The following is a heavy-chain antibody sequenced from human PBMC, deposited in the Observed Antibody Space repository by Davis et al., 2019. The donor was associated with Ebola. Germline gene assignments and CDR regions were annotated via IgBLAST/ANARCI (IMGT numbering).Heavy chain of an antibody. CDR2: INEDGSDS. J-gene: IGHJ4*02. CDR3: TSGASRPH. V-gene: IGHV3-7*03. Sequence: GASLVTSCVSSGFVFDYSWITGLHPAPRRLLWWVALINEDGSDSYYEDSVKGGFTITNDNAKNSLYLQMNSLRADDTAVYYCTSGASRPHWGQGTLVTVSS. CDR1: GFVFDYSW. D-gene: IGHD1-26*01.